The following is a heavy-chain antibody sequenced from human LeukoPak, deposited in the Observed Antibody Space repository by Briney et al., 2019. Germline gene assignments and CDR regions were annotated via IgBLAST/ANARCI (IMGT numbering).Heavy chain of an antibody. J-gene: IGHJ3*02. Sequence: PGGSLRLSCVASGFTFSSNWMHWVRQGPGKGLVWVSHINSDGSETRHADSVKGRFTISRDNAKNTLYLQMNSLRAEDTAVYYCARAGEGLLAYSFDIWGQGTMVTVSS. CDR3: ARAGEGLLAYSFDI. CDR1: GFTFSSNW. CDR2: INSDGSET. D-gene: IGHD1-26*01. V-gene: IGHV3-74*01.